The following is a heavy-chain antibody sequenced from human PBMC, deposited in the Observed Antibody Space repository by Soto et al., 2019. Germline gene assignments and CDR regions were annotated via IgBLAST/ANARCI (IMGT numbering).Heavy chain of an antibody. D-gene: IGHD3-10*01. CDR3: ARGRTYYYGSGSYLAYYFDY. V-gene: IGHV4-59*12. CDR2: IYDSGST. J-gene: IGHJ4*02. CDR1: GGSIISYY. Sequence: SETLSLTCTVSGGSIISYYWSWIRQPPGKGLEWTGYIYDSGSTNYNPSLKSRVTISVDTSKNQFSLKLSSVTAADTAVYYCARGRTYYYGSGSYLAYYFDYWGQGTLVTVSS.